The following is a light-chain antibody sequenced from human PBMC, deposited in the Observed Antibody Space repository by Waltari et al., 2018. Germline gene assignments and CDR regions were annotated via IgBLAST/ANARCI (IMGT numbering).Light chain of an antibody. Sequence: QSALTQPASVSGSPEQSITISCTGTSSDVGSYNLVAWYQQHPGKAPKLMISDVNERPAGVPIGFSGSKSTNTASLTISGVQAEDEADYYCCSYAGSNTVLFGGGTKLTVL. J-gene: IGLJ2*01. CDR1: SSDVGSYNL. CDR3: CSYAGSNTVL. CDR2: DVN. V-gene: IGLV2-23*02.